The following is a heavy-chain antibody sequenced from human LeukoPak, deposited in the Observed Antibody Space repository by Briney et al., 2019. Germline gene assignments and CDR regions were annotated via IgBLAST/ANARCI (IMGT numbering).Heavy chain of an antibody. V-gene: IGHV1-18*01. CDR1: GYTFTSYG. D-gene: IGHD3/OR15-3a*01. CDR2: ISAYNGNT. J-gene: IGHJ6*03. Sequence: ASVKVSCKASGYTFTSYGISWVRQAPGQGLEWMGWISAYNGNTNYAQKLQGRVTMTTDTSTSTAYMELSRLSSDDSAVYYCAREGLYYFYLDVWGEGTTVTVSS. CDR3: AREGLYYFYLDV.